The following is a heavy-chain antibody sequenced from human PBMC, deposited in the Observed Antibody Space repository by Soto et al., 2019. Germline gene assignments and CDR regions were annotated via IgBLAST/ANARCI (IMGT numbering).Heavy chain of an antibody. J-gene: IGHJ4*02. CDR1: GYTFTSYA. Sequence: ASVKVSCKASGYTFTSYAMHWVRQAPGQRLEWMGWINAGNGNTKYSQKFQGRVTITRDTSASTTYIELSSLRSEDTAVYYCARGAGYDSSILAHWGQGTLVTVSS. CDR2: INAGNGNT. CDR3: ARGAGYDSSILAH. D-gene: IGHD5-12*01. V-gene: IGHV1-3*01.